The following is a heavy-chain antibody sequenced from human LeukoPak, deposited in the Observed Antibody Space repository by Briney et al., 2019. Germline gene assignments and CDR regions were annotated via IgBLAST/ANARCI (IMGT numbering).Heavy chain of an antibody. CDR3: ARGPGRDAYNFVSY. V-gene: IGHV3-33*01. CDR1: GFNLSNYD. CDR2: LWDDGNNK. D-gene: IGHD5-24*01. Sequence: GRSLRLSCAASGFNLSNYDMDWVRQAPGRGLEWVALLWDDGNNKYYADSVKGRFTISRDISKNILYLQMNSLRVEDTALYYCARGPGRDAYNFVSYWGQGTLVTVSS. J-gene: IGHJ4*02.